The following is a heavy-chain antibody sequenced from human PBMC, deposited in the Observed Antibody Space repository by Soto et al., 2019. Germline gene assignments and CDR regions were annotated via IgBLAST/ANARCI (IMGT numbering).Heavy chain of an antibody. CDR3: AKGVTMVRVVLFDY. J-gene: IGHJ4*02. Sequence: LRLSCAASGFTFSSYAMSWVRQAPGKGLEWVSAISGSGGSTYYADSVKGRFTISRDNSKNTLYLQMNSLRAEDTAVYYCAKGVTMVRVVLFDYWGQGTLVTVSA. D-gene: IGHD3-10*01. V-gene: IGHV3-23*01. CDR2: ISGSGGST. CDR1: GFTFSSYA.